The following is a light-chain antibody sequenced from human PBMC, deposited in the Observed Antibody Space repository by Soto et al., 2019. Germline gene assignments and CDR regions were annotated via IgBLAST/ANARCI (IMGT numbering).Light chain of an antibody. V-gene: IGLV1-40*01. Sequence: QSVLTQPPSVSGAPGQRVTISSTGSSSNIGAGYDVHWYQQLPGTAPKLLIYGNSNRPSGVPDRLSGSKSGTSASLAITGLQAEDEADYYCQSYDSSLSGWVFGGGTQLTVL. CDR2: GNS. CDR1: SSNIGAGYD. CDR3: QSYDSSLSGWV. J-gene: IGLJ3*02.